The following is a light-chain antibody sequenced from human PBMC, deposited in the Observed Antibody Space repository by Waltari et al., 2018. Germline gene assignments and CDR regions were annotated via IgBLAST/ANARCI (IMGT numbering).Light chain of an antibody. Sequence: TQSPSTLSAFVGDNVTITCRPSQTLDRLLAWYQQKPGKAPRLLIYMASNLESGVPSRFSGSGSGTEFTLTINSLQPDDFATYYCQQYINYWTFGQGTKVQ. J-gene: IGKJ1*01. CDR3: QQYINYWT. CDR2: MAS. CDR1: QTLDRL. V-gene: IGKV1-5*03.